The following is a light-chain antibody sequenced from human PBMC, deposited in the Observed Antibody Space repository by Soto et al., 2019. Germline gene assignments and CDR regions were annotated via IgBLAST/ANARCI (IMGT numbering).Light chain of an antibody. Sequence: EIVMTQSPATLSVSPGERAALSCRASQSVSSYLAWYQQKPGQAPRLLIYDASNRATGIPARFSGSGSGTDFTLTISSLEPGDFAVYYCQQRCNWLTFGGGTKVDIK. V-gene: IGKV3-11*01. CDR3: QQRCNWLT. J-gene: IGKJ4*01. CDR2: DAS. CDR1: QSVSSY.